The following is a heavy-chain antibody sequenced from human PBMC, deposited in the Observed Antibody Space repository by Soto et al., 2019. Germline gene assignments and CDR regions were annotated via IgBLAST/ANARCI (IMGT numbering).Heavy chain of an antibody. V-gene: IGHV1-18*01. CDR1: GYTFTSYG. D-gene: IGHD6-19*01. J-gene: IGHJ6*02. CDR2: ISAYNGNT. CDR3: ARVRAVAGSPPQYYYYYYGMDV. Sequence: QVQLVQSGAEVKKPGASVKVSCKASGYTFTSYGISWVRQAPGQGLEWMGWISAYNGNTNYAQKLQGRVTMTTDTSTSTAYMELRSLRSDDTAVYYCARVRAVAGSPPQYYYYYYGMDVWGQGTTVTVS.